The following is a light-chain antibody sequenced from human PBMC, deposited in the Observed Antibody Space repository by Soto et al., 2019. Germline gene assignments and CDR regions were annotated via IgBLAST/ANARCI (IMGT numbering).Light chain of an antibody. CDR1: KSGSSSY. CDR3: QQYGSSPSIT. V-gene: IGKV3D-20*01. CDR2: DAS. J-gene: IGKJ5*01. Sequence: EIFLTQSEATLSMSPAENTTLSCGASKSGSSSYLAWYKENPGLAHTLLINDASSRATGIPDRFSGSGSGTDFTLTISRLEPEDFAVYYCQQYGSSPSITFGQGTRLEIK.